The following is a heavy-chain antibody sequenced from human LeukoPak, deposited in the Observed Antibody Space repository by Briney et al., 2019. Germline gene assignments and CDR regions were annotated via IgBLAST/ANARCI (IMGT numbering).Heavy chain of an antibody. V-gene: IGHV3-23*01. CDR2: ISGSGGST. CDR1: GFTFSSYA. CDR3: AKDASTAWDGNFDH. Sequence: PGGSLRLSCAASGFTFSSYAMSWVRQAPGKGLDWVSDISGSGGSTYYADSVKGRFAISRDNSKNTLYLQMNSLRAEDTAVYYCAKDASTAWDGNFDHWGQGTLVTVSS. J-gene: IGHJ4*02. D-gene: IGHD1-26*01.